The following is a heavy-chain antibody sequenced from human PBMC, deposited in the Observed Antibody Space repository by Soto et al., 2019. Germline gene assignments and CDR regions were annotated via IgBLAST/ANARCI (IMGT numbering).Heavy chain of an antibody. CDR3: ARDHQGYCSSTICYNYFDY. Sequence: ASVKVSCKASGYTFTSYYMHWVRQAPGQGLEWMGIINPSGGSTSYAQKFQGRVTMTRDTSTSTVYMELSSLRSEDTAVYYCARDHQGYCSSTICYNYFDYWGQGTLVTVSS. V-gene: IGHV1-46*01. CDR1: GYTFTSYY. J-gene: IGHJ4*02. D-gene: IGHD2-2*02. CDR2: INPSGGST.